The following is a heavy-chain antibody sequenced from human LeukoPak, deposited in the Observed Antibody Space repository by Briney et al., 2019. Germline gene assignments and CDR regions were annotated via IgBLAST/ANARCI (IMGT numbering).Heavy chain of an antibody. J-gene: IGHJ4*02. CDR1: GFTFSSYG. Sequence: GGSLRLSCAASGFTFSSYGMSWVRQAPGKGLEWVSAISGSGGSTYYADSVKGRFTISRDNSKNTLYLQMNSLRAEDTAVYYCAKDRGYSYGYLLDFDYWGQGTLVTVSS. CDR3: AKDRGYSYGYLLDFDY. D-gene: IGHD5-18*01. CDR2: ISGSGGST. V-gene: IGHV3-23*01.